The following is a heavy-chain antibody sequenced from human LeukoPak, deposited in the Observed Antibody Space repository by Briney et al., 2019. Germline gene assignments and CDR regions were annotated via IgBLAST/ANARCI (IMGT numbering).Heavy chain of an antibody. V-gene: IGHV3-11*01. CDR2: ISSSGRSI. CDR3: TRSRYSSSWYLGYYYYMDV. D-gene: IGHD6-13*01. J-gene: IGHJ6*03. Sequence: GGSLRLSCAASGFTFSDYYMNWIRQAPGKGLEWVSYISSSGRSIHYADSVKGRFTISRDNAKNSLFLQMNSLKTEDTAVYYCTRSRYSSSWYLGYYYYMDVWGKGTTVTVSS. CDR1: GFTFSDYY.